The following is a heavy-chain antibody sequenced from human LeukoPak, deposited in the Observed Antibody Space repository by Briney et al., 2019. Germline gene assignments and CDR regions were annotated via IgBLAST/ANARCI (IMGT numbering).Heavy chain of an antibody. Sequence: SETLSLTCTVSGGSISSYYWSWIRQPPGKGLEWIGYIYYSGSTNYNPSLKSRVTISVDTSKNQFSLKLSSVTAADTAVYYWARGQYYYDSSGYSMNFDYWGQGTLVTVSS. CDR3: ARGQYYYDSSGYSMNFDY. J-gene: IGHJ4*02. CDR1: GGSISSYY. D-gene: IGHD3-22*01. CDR2: IYYSGST. V-gene: IGHV4-59*01.